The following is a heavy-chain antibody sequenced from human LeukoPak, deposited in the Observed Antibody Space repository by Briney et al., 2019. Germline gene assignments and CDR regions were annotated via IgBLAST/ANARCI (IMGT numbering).Heavy chain of an antibody. CDR2: INHSGST. J-gene: IGHJ3*02. Sequence: SETLSLTCAVYGGSFSGYYWSWIRQPPGEGLEWIGEINHSGSTNYNPSFKSRVTISVDTSKNQFSLKLSSVTAADTAVYYCARDPYCSSTSCYVRDAFDIWGQGTMVTVSS. D-gene: IGHD2-2*01. CDR3: ARDPYCSSTSCYVRDAFDI. CDR1: GGSFSGYY. V-gene: IGHV4-34*01.